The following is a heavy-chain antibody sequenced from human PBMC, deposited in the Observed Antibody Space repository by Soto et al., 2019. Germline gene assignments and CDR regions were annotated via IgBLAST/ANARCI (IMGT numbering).Heavy chain of an antibody. CDR1: GYTFTGHY. CDR3: GRGRSGELVVFY. V-gene: IGHV1-2*02. Sequence: QVQLVQSGAEVKKSGASVKVPCKASGYTFTGHYIHWVRQAPGQGPEWMGEIGPKNGDTKYAQKFQGRVTMTRDTSITTVYMELSNLSPDDTAVYYCGRGRSGELVVFYWGQGTLVTVYS. J-gene: IGHJ4*02. CDR2: IGPKNGDT. D-gene: IGHD1-26*01.